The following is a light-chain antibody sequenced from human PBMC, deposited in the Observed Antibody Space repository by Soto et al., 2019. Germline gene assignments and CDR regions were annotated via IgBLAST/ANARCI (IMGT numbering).Light chain of an antibody. CDR1: QVITND. Sequence: IRMTQSPSSLSASVGDRLSITCRASQVITNDLGWYQQKPGKAPKRLIYAASTLQSGVPSRFSGSGSGTEFTLTISSLQPEDVATYYCLQLNTYPWTFGQGTKVEIK. CDR2: AAS. V-gene: IGKV1-17*01. CDR3: LQLNTYPWT. J-gene: IGKJ1*01.